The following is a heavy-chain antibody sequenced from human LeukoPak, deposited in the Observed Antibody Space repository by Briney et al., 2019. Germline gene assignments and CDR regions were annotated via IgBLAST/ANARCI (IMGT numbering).Heavy chain of an antibody. Sequence: HGWSLRLTCPVSGLTFSSSGMHWVRQAPGKELDGVAVIWYDGSNTYYAGSVKGRFTISRDNCKNTLYLQMNSMRAEDTAVYYCAKDRSVVVTATIDYWGQGTLVTVSS. J-gene: IGHJ4*02. CDR3: AKDRSVVVTATIDY. D-gene: IGHD2-21*02. CDR1: GLTFSSSG. CDR2: IWYDGSNT. V-gene: IGHV3-33*06.